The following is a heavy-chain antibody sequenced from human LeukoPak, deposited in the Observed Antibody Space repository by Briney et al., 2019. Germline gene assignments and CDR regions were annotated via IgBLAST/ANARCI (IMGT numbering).Heavy chain of an antibody. CDR3: ARSPPRYSNYNWFDP. V-gene: IGHV1-18*01. Sequence: ASVKVSCKASGYTFTNYGISWVRQAPGQGLEWMGWISAYNGNTNCAQNLQGRVTMTTDTSTSTAYMELRSLRSDDTAVYYCARSPPRYSNYNWFDPWGQGTLVTVSS. CDR2: ISAYNGNT. D-gene: IGHD6-13*01. CDR1: GYTFTNYG. J-gene: IGHJ5*02.